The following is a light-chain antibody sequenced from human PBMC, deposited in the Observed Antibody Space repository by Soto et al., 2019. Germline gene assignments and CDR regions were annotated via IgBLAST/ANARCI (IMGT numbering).Light chain of an antibody. CDR2: GVS. J-gene: IGKJ1*01. V-gene: IGKV3-20*01. CDR3: QQSTA. Sequence: EIVLTQSPGTLSLSPGERATLSCRASQSISNNYLAWYQQRPGQAPRLLIYGVSSRATGIADRFSGSGSGTTLPLPISRREPEVFEIYYCQQSTAFGKGTRVKS. CDR1: QSISNNY.